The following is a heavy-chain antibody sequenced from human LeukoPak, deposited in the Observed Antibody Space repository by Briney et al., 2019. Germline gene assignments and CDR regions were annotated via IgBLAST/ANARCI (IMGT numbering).Heavy chain of an antibody. Sequence: ASVKVSCKASGYTFTSYGISWVRQAPGQGLEWMGWISAYNGNTNYAQKFQGRVTMTTDTSTSTAYMELRSLRSDDTAVYYCARADSYSNYGYYYYYYDIDVWGQGTTVTVSS. CDR1: GYTFTSYG. V-gene: IGHV1-18*01. CDR2: ISAYNGNT. CDR3: ARADSYSNYGYYYYYYDIDV. J-gene: IGHJ6*02. D-gene: IGHD4-4*01.